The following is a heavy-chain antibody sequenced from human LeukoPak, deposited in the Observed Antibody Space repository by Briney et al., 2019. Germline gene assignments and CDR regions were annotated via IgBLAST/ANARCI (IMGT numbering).Heavy chain of an antibody. V-gene: IGHV3-66*01. CDR3: AKGRKRGGRFLEWLPYYFDY. Sequence: GGSLRLSCAASGFTVSSNYMNWVRQAPGKGLEWVSMIYPNGNTFYTDSVKGRFTISRDNSKNTLYLQMNSLRAEDTAVYYCAKGRKRGGRFLEWLPYYFDYWGQGTLVTVSS. CDR2: IYPNGNT. D-gene: IGHD3-3*01. CDR1: GFTVSSNY. J-gene: IGHJ4*02.